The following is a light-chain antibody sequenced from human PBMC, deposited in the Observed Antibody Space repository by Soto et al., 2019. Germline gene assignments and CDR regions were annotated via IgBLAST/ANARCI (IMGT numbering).Light chain of an antibody. CDR3: QQRYSTPWT. Sequence: DIQMTQSPSSLSASVGDRVTITCRASQSLSSYLNWYQQKPGKAPKLLIYAASSLQSGVPSRFSGSGSGTDFTLTISSLQPEDFATYYCQQRYSTPWTFGQGTKVEIK. CDR2: AAS. J-gene: IGKJ1*01. CDR1: QSLSSY. V-gene: IGKV1-39*01.